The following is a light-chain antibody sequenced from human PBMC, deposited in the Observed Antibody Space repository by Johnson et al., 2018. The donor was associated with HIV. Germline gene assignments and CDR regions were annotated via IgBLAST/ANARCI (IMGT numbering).Light chain of an antibody. CDR1: SSNIGNNY. CDR3: GTWDNSLSGCYV. Sequence: QSLLTQPPSVSAAPGQKVTISCSGSSSNIGNNYVSWYQQLPGTAPKLLIYENKKRPSGIPDRFSGSKSGTSATLGITGLQTGDEADYYCGTWDNSLSGCYVFGSGTKVTVL. J-gene: IGLJ1*01. CDR2: ENK. V-gene: IGLV1-51*02.